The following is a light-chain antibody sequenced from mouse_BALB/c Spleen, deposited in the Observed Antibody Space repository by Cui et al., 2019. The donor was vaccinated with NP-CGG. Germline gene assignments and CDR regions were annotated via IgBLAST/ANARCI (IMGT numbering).Light chain of an antibody. CDR1: TGAITTSNY. Sequence: QAVVPQESALTTSPGETVTLTCRSSTGAITTSNYANWVQEKPDHLFTGLIGGTNNRVPGVPARFSGSLIGDKAVLTITGAQTEDEAIYFCALWYSNHWVFGGGTKLTVL. J-gene: IGLJ1*01. V-gene: IGLV1*01. CDR3: ALWYSNHWV. CDR2: GTN.